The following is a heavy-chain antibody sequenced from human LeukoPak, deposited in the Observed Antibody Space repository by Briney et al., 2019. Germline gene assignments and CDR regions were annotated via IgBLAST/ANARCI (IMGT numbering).Heavy chain of an antibody. Sequence: RTGGSLRLSCAASGFTLSSYSMNWVRQAPGKGLEWVSYISVRGITINYADSVKGRFTISRDDAKNSLYLQMNSLRADDAALYYCVRGGDYAGIAARHDFWGRGTLVTVSS. CDR3: VRGGDYAGIAARHDF. V-gene: IGHV3-48*04. D-gene: IGHD4-23*01. CDR2: ISVRGITI. CDR1: GFTLSSYS. J-gene: IGHJ4*02.